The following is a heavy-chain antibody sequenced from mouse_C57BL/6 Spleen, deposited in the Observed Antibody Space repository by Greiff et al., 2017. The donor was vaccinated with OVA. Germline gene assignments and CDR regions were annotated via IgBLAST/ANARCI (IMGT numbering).Heavy chain of an antibody. Sequence: EVQLQESGPELVKPGASVKISCKASGYSFTDYNMNWVKQSNGKSLEWIGVINPNYGTTSYNQKFKGKATLTVDQSSSTAYMQLHSLTSEDSAVCDCARELTGTNWFAYWGQGTLLTVSA. J-gene: IGHJ3*01. CDR3: ARELTGTNWFAY. D-gene: IGHD4-1*01. CDR2: INPNYGTT. CDR1: GYSFTDYN. V-gene: IGHV1-39*01.